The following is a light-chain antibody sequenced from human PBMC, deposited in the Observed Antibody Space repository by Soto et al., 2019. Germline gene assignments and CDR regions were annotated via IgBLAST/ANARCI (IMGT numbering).Light chain of an antibody. CDR2: GAS. J-gene: IGKJ4*01. CDR1: QGIRNY. CDR3: QKYDSAPLT. V-gene: IGKV1-27*01. Sequence: IQMTQSPSSLSASVGDRVTIACRASQGIRNYLAWYQQKPGKVPKLLISGASTLQSGVPSRFSGSGSGTDFTLTISSLQPEDVATYFCQKYDSAPLTFGGGTKVEIK.